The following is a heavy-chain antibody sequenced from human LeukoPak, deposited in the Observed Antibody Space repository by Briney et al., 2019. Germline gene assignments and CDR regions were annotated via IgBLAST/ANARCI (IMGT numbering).Heavy chain of an antibody. V-gene: IGHV3-23*01. Sequence: GGSLRLSCAASRFTFSNYAMSWVRQAPGKGLEWVSSIRDSAYRTYYADSVKGRFTISRDNSKNTLYLQMNSLRAEDTAVYYCARDLSYYDSSLDYFDYWGQGTLVTVSS. CDR1: RFTFSNYA. CDR3: ARDLSYYDSSLDYFDY. D-gene: IGHD3-22*01. CDR2: IRDSAYRT. J-gene: IGHJ4*02.